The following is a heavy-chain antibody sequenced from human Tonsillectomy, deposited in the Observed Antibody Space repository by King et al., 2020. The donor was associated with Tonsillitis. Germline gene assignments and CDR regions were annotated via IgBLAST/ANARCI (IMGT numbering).Heavy chain of an antibody. V-gene: IGHV4-39*07. CDR3: ARHSYYDISGFPDY. CDR1: GASISSITYH. CDR2: IFNTGNT. J-gene: IGHJ4*02. Sequence: QLQESGPGLVKPSETLSLTCSVSGASISSITYHWGWIRQSPGKGLEWIGTIFNTGNTFANPSLKSRVTISLEISKKQFSLNLRSVTAADTAVYYCARHSYYDISGFPDYGGQGTLVTVSS. D-gene: IGHD3-22*01.